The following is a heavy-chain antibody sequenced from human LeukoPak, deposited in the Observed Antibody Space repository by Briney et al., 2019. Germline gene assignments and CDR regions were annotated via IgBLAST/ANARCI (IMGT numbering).Heavy chain of an antibody. Sequence: ASVKVSCKVSGYTLTELSMHWVRQAPGKGLEWMGGFDPEDGETIYAQKFQGRVTMTEDTSTDTAYMELSSLRSEDTAVYYCATYSSGWSNSPLDYWGQGTLATVSS. D-gene: IGHD6-19*01. CDR2: FDPEDGET. V-gene: IGHV1-24*01. CDR3: ATYSSGWSNSPLDY. CDR1: GYTLTELS. J-gene: IGHJ4*02.